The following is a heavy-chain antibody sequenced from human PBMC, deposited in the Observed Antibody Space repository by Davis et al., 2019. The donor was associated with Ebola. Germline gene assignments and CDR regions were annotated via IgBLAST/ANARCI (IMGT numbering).Heavy chain of an antibody. J-gene: IGHJ4*02. CDR1: GFSFDTYD. CDR3: AYCSSTSCYTPFDY. Sequence: PGGSLRLSCAASGFSFDTYDMSWVRQAPGKGLEWVSTITVSGGSTYYVDAVKGRFTISRDNSKNTLYLQMKSLRAEDTAVYYCAYCSSTSCYTPFDYWGRGTLVTVSS. V-gene: IGHV3-23*01. D-gene: IGHD2-2*02. CDR2: ITVSGGST.